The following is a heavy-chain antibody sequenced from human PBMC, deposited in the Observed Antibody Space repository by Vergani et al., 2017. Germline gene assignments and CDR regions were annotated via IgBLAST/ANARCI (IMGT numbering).Heavy chain of an antibody. CDR2: LHLGGST. Sequence: QLQESGPALVKPSQTLSLTCSVSGGSVHTSTHYWGWIRQPAGGKLEWIGRLHLGGSTDYNPSLRGRVSLFLDTSKNQFFLNLTSMTAADTALYFCVSTIWVGQSSDAYDSWGRGQRVTVSS. CDR1: GGSVHTSTHY. CDR3: VSTIWVGQSSDAYDS. J-gene: IGHJ5*01. V-gene: IGHV4-61*02. D-gene: IGHD3-16*01.